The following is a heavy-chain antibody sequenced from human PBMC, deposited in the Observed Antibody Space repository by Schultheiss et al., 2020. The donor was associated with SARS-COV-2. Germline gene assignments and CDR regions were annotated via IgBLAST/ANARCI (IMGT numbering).Heavy chain of an antibody. Sequence: SQTLSLTCTVSGGSISSGGYYWSWIRQHPGKGLEWIGYIYYSGSTYYNPSLKSRVTISVDTSKNQFSLKLSSVTAADTAVYYCARTKYYYDSSNDYYFDYWGQGTLVTFSS. J-gene: IGHJ4*02. CDR2: IYYSGST. CDR3: ARTKYYYDSSNDYYFDY. V-gene: IGHV4-31*03. D-gene: IGHD3-22*01. CDR1: GGSISSGGYY.